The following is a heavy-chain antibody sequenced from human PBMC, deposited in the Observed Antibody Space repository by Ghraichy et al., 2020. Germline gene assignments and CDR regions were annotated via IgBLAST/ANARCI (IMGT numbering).Heavy chain of an antibody. D-gene: IGHD3-22*01. V-gene: IGHV3-21*01. CDR1: GFTFSTYS. J-gene: IGHJ4*02. CDR2: IISSSSYI. CDR3: ATYDSSGYYFDY. Sequence: LSLTCAASGFTFSTYSMNWVRQAPGKGLEWVSSIISSSSYIYYADSVKGRFTISRDNAKNSLYLQMNSLRAEDTAVYYCATYDSSGYYFDYWGQGTLVTVSS.